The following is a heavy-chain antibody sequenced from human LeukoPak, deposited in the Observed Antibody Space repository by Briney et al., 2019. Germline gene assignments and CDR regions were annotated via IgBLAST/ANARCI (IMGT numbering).Heavy chain of an antibody. CDR2: ISGSGGST. CDR1: GFTFSSYA. Sequence: GGSLRLSCAASGFTFSSYAMSWVRQAPRKGLEWVSAISGSGGSTYYADSVKGRFTISRDNSKNTLYLQMNSLRAEDTAVYYCAKMDGDYGYYYYGMDVWGKGTTVTVSS. D-gene: IGHD4-17*01. V-gene: IGHV3-23*01. J-gene: IGHJ6*04. CDR3: AKMDGDYGYYYYGMDV.